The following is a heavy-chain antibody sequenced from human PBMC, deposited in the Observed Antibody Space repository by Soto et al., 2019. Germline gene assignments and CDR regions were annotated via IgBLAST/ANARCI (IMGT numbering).Heavy chain of an antibody. CDR1: GDSVSAFA. D-gene: IGHD2-2*01. Sequence: QVQLQESGPGLVKPSETLSLTCTVSGDSVSAFAWNWIRQPPGKGLEWIGRVPHSGSTNYNPSLTSRVIISLDTSDNQFFLKLTSVTSADTAVYYCTRDQSGSISFNWFDPWGQGTLVTVSS. CDR3: TRDQSGSISFNWFDP. CDR2: VPHSGST. J-gene: IGHJ5*02. V-gene: IGHV4-59*02.